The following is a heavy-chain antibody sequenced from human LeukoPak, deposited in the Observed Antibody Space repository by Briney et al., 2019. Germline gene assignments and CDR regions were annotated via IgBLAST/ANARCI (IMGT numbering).Heavy chain of an antibody. V-gene: IGHV3-21*01. Sequence: GGSLRLSCAASGSTFSSYSMNWVRQAPGKGLEWVSSISSSSSYIYYADSVKGRFTISRDNAKNSLYLQMNSLRAEDTAVYYCARDEADYYYGMDVWGQGTTVTVSS. CDR1: GSTFSSYS. CDR3: ARDEADYYYGMDV. CDR2: ISSSSSYI. J-gene: IGHJ6*02.